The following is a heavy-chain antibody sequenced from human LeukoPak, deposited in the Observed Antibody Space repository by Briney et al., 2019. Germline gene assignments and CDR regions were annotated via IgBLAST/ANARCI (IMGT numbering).Heavy chain of an antibody. CDR2: ISSSSSYI. CDR3: AKDYYDSSGDSGYFDY. CDR1: GFTFSSYS. J-gene: IGHJ4*02. Sequence: GRSLRLSCAASGFTFSSYSMNWVRQAPGKGLEWVSSISSSSSYIYYADSVKGRFTISRGNAKNSLYLQMNSLRAEDTAVYYCAKDYYDSSGDSGYFDYWGQGTLVTVSS. D-gene: IGHD3-22*01. V-gene: IGHV3-21*01.